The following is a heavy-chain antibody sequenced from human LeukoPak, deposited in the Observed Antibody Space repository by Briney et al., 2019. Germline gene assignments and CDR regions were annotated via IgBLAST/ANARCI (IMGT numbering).Heavy chain of an antibody. V-gene: IGHV1-2*02. Sequence: ASVKVSCKASGYTFTGYYMHWVRQAPGQGLEWRGWINPNSGGTNYAQKFQGRVTMTRDTSISTAYMELSRLRSDDTAVYYCARDLDGRVGLYYSDYWGQGTLVTVSS. D-gene: IGHD1-26*01. CDR2: INPNSGGT. CDR1: GYTFTGYY. CDR3: ARDLDGRVGLYYSDY. J-gene: IGHJ4*02.